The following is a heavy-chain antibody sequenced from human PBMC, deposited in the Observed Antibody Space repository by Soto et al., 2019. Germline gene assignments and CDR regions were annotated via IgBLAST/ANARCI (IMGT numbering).Heavy chain of an antibody. Sequence: EVQLVESGGGLVQPGGSLRLSCAASGFTFSSYSMNWVRQAPGKGLEWVSYISSSSSTIYYADSVKGRFTISRDNAKNSLYLQMNSLRDEDTAVYYCARGGPSLYFTWYNWNDDPLSVDYWGQGTLVTVSS. V-gene: IGHV3-48*02. J-gene: IGHJ4*02. CDR2: ISSSSSTI. CDR1: GFTFSSYS. D-gene: IGHD1-20*01. CDR3: ARGGPSLYFTWYNWNDDPLSVDY.